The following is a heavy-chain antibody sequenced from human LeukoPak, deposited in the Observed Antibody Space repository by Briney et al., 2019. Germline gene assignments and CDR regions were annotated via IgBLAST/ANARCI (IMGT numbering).Heavy chain of an antibody. Sequence: PSETLSLTCAVSGYSISGGYYWGWIRQPPGKGLEWIGSIYHSGSTYYNPSLKSRVTISVDTSKNQFSLKLSSVTAADTAVYYCARKQSRDGYNAYSKVPYFDYWGQGTLVTVSS. CDR2: IYHSGST. D-gene: IGHD5-24*01. CDR1: GYSISGGYY. V-gene: IGHV4-38-2*01. CDR3: ARKQSRDGYNAYSKVPYFDY. J-gene: IGHJ4*02.